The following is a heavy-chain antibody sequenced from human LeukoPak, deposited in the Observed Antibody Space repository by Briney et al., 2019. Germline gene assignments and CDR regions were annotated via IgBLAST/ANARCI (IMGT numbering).Heavy chain of an antibody. CDR3: ARDRFLRIPEPADY. D-gene: IGHD3-16*02. V-gene: IGHV5-51*01. CDR1: GYSFTSYW. J-gene: IGHJ4*02. Sequence: GESLKISCKGSGYSFTSYWITWVRQMPGQGLEWKGFIYPRDADTRYSPSFEDQVTISADKSISTAYLQWGSLKASDTAIYYCARDRFLRIPEPADYWGQGTLVTVSS. CDR2: IYPRDADT.